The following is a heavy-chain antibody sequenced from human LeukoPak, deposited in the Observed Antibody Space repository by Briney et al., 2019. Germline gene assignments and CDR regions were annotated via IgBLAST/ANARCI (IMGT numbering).Heavy chain of an antibody. J-gene: IGHJ4*02. CDR3: AKDYTRRPTYYDILTGYYQTMYYFDY. CDR2: INQDGSEK. D-gene: IGHD3-9*01. Sequence: GGSLRLSCATSGFTFSSYWMSWVRQAPGKGLEWVAYINQDGSEKNYADSVKGRFTISRDNAKNSLYLQMNSLRAEDTALYYCAKDYTRRPTYYDILTGYYQTMYYFDYWGQGTLVTVSS. CDR1: GFTFSSYW. V-gene: IGHV3-7*03.